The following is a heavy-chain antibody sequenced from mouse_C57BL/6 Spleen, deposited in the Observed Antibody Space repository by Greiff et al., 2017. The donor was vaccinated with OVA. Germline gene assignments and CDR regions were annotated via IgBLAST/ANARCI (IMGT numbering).Heavy chain of an antibody. V-gene: IGHV1-39*01. J-gene: IGHJ2*01. Sequence: VQLKESGPELVKPGASVKISCKASGYSFTDYNMNWVKQSHGKSLEWIGVINPNYGTTSYNQKFKGKATLTVDKSSSTAYMQLNSLTSEDSAVDYCARSLITTVVATDYWGQGTTLTVSS. CDR1: GYSFTDYN. CDR3: ARSLITTVVATDY. D-gene: IGHD1-1*01. CDR2: INPNYGTT.